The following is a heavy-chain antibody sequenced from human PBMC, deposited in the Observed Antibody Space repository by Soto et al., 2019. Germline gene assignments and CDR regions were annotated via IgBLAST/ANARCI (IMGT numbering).Heavy chain of an antibody. CDR3: ARRHFTMRDGAFDI. CDR2: ISSSSIYI. CDR1: GFTFSSYS. D-gene: IGHD3-22*01. J-gene: IGHJ3*02. V-gene: IGHV3-21*01. Sequence: EVQLVASGGGLVKPGGSLRLSCAASGFTFSSYSMNWVRQAPGKGLEWVSSISSSSIYIYYADSVKGRFTIYRDNAKNSLYLQMNSLRAEDTSVYYCARRHFTMRDGAFDIWGQGTMVTVSS.